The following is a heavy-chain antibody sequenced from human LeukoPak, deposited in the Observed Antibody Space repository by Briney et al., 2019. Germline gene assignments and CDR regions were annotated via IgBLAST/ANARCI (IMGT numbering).Heavy chain of an antibody. CDR1: GYTFINYG. D-gene: IGHD6-13*01. J-gene: IGHJ6*02. V-gene: IGHV1-18*01. CDR3: ATMPYSSSYSMDV. CDR2: ISAYNGNT. Sequence: ASVKVSCKASGYTFINYGISWVRQAPGQGLEWMGWISAYNGNTNYAQKLQGRVTMTTDTSTSTAYMELRSLRSDDTAVYYCATMPYSSSYSMDVWGQGTTVTVSS.